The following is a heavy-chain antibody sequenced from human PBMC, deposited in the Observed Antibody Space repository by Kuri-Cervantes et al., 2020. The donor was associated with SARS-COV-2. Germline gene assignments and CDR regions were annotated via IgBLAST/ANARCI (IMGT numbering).Heavy chain of an antibody. V-gene: IGHV1-69*06. D-gene: IGHD5-24*01. J-gene: IGHJ4*02. CDR3: ATSRWLQVPDY. CDR1: GGTFSSYA. CDR2: IIPIFGTA. Sequence: SVKVSCKASGGTFSSYAISWVRQAPGQGLEWMGGIIPIFGTANYAQKFQGRVTITADKSTSTAYMELSSLRSEDTAVYYCATSRWLQVPDYWGQGTLVTVSS.